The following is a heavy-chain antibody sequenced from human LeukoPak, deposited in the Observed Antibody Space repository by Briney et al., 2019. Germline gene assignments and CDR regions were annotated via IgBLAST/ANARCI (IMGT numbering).Heavy chain of an antibody. CDR1: GFTFSSYN. V-gene: IGHV3-7*01. CDR2: IKQDGSKI. Sequence: GGSLRLSCAASGFTFSSYNMNWVRQAPGKGLEWVANIKQDGSKIYYLDSVKGRFTISRDNAKNSLYLQMNSLRAEDTALYYCATDPPWANDAFDVWGQGTMVTVSS. J-gene: IGHJ3*01. D-gene: IGHD7-27*01. CDR3: ATDPPWANDAFDV.